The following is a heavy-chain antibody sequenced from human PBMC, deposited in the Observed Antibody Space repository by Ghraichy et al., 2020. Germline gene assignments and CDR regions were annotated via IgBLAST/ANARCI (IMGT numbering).Heavy chain of an antibody. V-gene: IGHV4-59*01. CDR1: GGSISSDY. Sequence: SETLSLTCSVSGGSISSDYWSWIRQPPGKGLEWIGYIYDSGSPNYNPSLKSRVTISVDTSKNQFSLKLSSVTAADTAVYYCGRGLARYSNYAYPYYFDYWGQGTLVTVSS. CDR2: IYDSGSP. D-gene: IGHD4-11*01. J-gene: IGHJ4*02. CDR3: GRGLARYSNYAYPYYFDY.